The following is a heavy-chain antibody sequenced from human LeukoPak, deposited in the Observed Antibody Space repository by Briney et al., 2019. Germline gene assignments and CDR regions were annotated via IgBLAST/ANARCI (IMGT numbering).Heavy chain of an antibody. D-gene: IGHD6-13*01. J-gene: IGHJ4*02. Sequence: GGSLRLSCAASGFTFSNYAMSWVRQAPGKGLEWVSAISPGGDGTYYADSVKGRFTISRDNSRNTLYLQMDSLRDEDTAFHYCGKDPNIAGGGFPYDYWGQGTLVTVSS. CDR3: GKDPNIAGGGFPYDY. V-gene: IGHV3-23*01. CDR2: ISPGGDGT. CDR1: GFTFSNYA.